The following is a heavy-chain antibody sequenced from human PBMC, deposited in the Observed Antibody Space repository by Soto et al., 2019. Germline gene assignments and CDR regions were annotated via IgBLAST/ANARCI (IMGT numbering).Heavy chain of an antibody. CDR3: ASGNRYSEIVVVPAAIHECVC. CDR2: IIPIFGTA. CDR1: GGTFSSYA. Sequence: QVQLVQSGAEVKKPGSSVKVSCKASGGTFSSYAISWVRQAPGQGLEWMGGIIPIFGTANYAQKFQCRVTITADEATSTAYMELSSLRCEDTAVYYCASGNRYSEIVVVPAAIHECVCWGQGTLVTVSS. D-gene: IGHD2-2*01. J-gene: IGHJ4*02. V-gene: IGHV1-69*01.